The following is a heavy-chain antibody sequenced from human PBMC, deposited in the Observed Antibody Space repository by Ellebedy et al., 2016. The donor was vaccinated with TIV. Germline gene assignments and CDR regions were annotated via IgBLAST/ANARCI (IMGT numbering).Heavy chain of an antibody. V-gene: IGHV3-23*01. CDR2: ISGSGGST. D-gene: IGHD3-10*01. J-gene: IGHJ5*02. Sequence: PGGSLRLSCAASGFTFSSYAMSWVRQAPGKGLEWVSAISGSGGSTYYADSVKGRFTISRDNSKNTLYLQMNSLRAEDTAVYYCAKDFEGPTYITMVRGESWFDPWGQGTLVTVSS. CDR3: AKDFEGPTYITMVRGESWFDP. CDR1: GFTFSSYA.